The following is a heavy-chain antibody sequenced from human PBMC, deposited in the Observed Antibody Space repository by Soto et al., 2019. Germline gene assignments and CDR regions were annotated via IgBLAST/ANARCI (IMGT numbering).Heavy chain of an antibody. Sequence: GALRLSCAASGFTFSSYWMHWVRQAPGKGLVWVSRINSDGSSTSYADSVKGRFTISRDNAKKTLYLQMNSPRAEDTAVYYCARDSLDDFWSGYSPFDYWGQGTLVTVSS. V-gene: IGHV3-74*01. CDR1: GFTFSSYW. J-gene: IGHJ4*02. CDR2: INSDGSST. D-gene: IGHD3-3*01. CDR3: ARDSLDDFWSGYSPFDY.